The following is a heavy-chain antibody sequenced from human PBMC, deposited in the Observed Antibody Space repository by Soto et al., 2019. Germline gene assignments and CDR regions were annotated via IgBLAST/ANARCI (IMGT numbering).Heavy chain of an antibody. Sequence: SETLSLTCAVYGGSFSGYYWSWIRQPPGKGLEWIGEINHSGSTNYNPSLKSRVTISVDTSKNQFSLKLSSVTAADTAVYYCARGRGRCSSTSCYHTHRYFYYMDFWGKGTTVTVSS. CDR3: ARGRGRCSSTSCYHTHRYFYYMDF. V-gene: IGHV4-34*01. CDR2: INHSGST. J-gene: IGHJ6*03. CDR1: GGSFSGYY. D-gene: IGHD2-2*01.